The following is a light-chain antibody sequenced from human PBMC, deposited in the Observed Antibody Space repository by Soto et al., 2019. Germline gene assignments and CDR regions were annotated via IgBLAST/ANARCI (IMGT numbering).Light chain of an antibody. CDR1: NSDVGNYNF. Sequence: QSALTQPRSVSGSPGQAVTISCTGNNSDVGNYNFVSWYQHHPGKAPKLMIYDVTKRPSGVPARFSGSKSGNAASLTISGLQAEDEADYYCCTYAGSFHQFGGRTKLTVL. CDR3: CTYAGSFHQ. V-gene: IGLV2-11*01. J-gene: IGLJ3*02. CDR2: DVT.